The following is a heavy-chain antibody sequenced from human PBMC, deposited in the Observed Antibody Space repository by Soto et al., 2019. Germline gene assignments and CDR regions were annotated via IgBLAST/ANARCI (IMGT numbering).Heavy chain of an antibody. D-gene: IGHD3-10*01. CDR2: IWYDGSNK. CDR1: GFTFSSYG. Sequence: GGSLRLSCAASGFTFSSYGMHWVRQAPGEGLEWVAVIWYDGSNKYYADSVKGRFTISRDNSKNTLYLQMNSLRAEDTAVYYCARENYGSGSYGSAFDYWGQGTLVTVSS. J-gene: IGHJ4*02. CDR3: ARENYGSGSYGSAFDY. V-gene: IGHV3-33*01.